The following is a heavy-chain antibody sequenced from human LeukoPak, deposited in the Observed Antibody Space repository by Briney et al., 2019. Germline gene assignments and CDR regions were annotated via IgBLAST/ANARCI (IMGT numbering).Heavy chain of an antibody. V-gene: IGHV4-59*01. CDR1: GGSISSYY. CDR3: AGGDYGGKHDAFDI. J-gene: IGHJ3*02. D-gene: IGHD4-23*01. Sequence: SETLSLTCTVSGGSISSYYWSWIRQPPGKGLEWIGYIYYSGSTNYNPSLKSRVTISVDTSKNQFSLKLSSVTAADTAVYYCAGGDYGGKHDAFDIWGQGTMVTVSS. CDR2: IYYSGST.